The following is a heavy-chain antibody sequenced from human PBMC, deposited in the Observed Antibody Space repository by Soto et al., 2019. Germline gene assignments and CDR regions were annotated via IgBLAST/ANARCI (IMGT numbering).Heavy chain of an antibody. D-gene: IGHD6-13*01. V-gene: IGHV4-34*01. CDR2: IHHSGSS. J-gene: IGHJ4*02. CDR1: DGSFSGYY. Sequence: QVQLQQWGAGLLKPSETLSLTCAVYDGSFSGYYWSWIRQPPGKGLEWIGEIHHSGSSNYNPSLKSRVTISVDTSKNQFSLKLSSVTAADTAVYYCARGRVWVAAAVIVSWTGDNFDYWGQGTLVTVSS. CDR3: ARGRVWVAAAVIVSWTGDNFDY.